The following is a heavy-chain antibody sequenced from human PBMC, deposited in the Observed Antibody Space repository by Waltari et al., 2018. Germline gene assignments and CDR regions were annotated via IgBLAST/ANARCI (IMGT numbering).Heavy chain of an antibody. V-gene: IGHV3-30*02. CDR1: GFTFSSYG. CDR2: IRYDGSNK. Sequence: QVQLVESGGGVVQPGGSLRLSCAASGFTFSSYGMHWVRQAPGKGLEWVAFIRYDGSNKYYADSVKGRFTISRDNSKNTLYLQMNSLRAEDTAVYYCAKEDSSSSGIDYWGQGTPVTVSS. J-gene: IGHJ4*02. D-gene: IGHD6-6*01. CDR3: AKEDSSSSGIDY.